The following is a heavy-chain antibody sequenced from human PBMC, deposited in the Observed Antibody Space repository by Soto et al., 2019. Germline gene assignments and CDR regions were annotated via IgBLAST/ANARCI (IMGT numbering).Heavy chain of an antibody. J-gene: IGHJ4*02. CDR1: GYTFTCYY. V-gene: IGHV1-2*04. CDR3: ARGSTVTTSYIDY. D-gene: IGHD4-17*01. CDR2: INPNSGGT. Sequence: ASVKVSCKASGYTFTCYYMHWVRQAPGQGLEWMGWINPNSGGTNYAQKFQGWVTMTRDTSISTAYMELSRLRSDDTAVYYCARGSTVTTSYIDYWGQGTLVTVSS.